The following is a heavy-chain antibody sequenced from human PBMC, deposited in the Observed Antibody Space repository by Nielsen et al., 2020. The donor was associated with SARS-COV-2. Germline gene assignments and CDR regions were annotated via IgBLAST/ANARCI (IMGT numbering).Heavy chain of an antibody. V-gene: IGHV2-70*11. D-gene: IGHD3-22*01. CDR3: ARIGCYYDSSGKFYCDY. Sequence: SGPTLVKPTPTLTLTCTFSGFSLSTSGMCVSWFRQPTGKALEWLARIDWDDDKYYTTSLKTRLTISKDTSKNQVVLTMTNLAPVDTATYYCARIGCYYDSSGKFYCDYWGHGTLVTVSS. CDR1: GFSLSTSGMC. J-gene: IGHJ4*01. CDR2: IDWDDDK.